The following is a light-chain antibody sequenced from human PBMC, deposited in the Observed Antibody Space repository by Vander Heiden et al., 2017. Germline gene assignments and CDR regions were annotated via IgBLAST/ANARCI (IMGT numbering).Light chain of an antibody. Sequence: DIQMTQSPSSLSASVGDRVTITCQASQDIRKFLNWYQQKLGKAPKLLIHAATSLQTRVPSRFSGSGSGTDFTFTIRSLQPEDIATYYCQQYDKYPPTFGGGTKVEIK. J-gene: IGKJ4*01. CDR1: QDIRKF. V-gene: IGKV1-33*01. CDR3: QQYDKYPPT. CDR2: AAT.